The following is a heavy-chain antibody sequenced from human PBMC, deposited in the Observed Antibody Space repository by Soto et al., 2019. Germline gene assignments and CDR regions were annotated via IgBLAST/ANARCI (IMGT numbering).Heavy chain of an antibody. CDR3: ARDRWGSHAFDS. CDR2: IIPVFGTA. D-gene: IGHD3-16*01. Sequence: QVQLVQSGAEVKKPGSSVKVSCKASGGVFRNYAINWVRQATGQGLEWMGGIIPVFGTADYPQKFQGRVTITADESTTTAYMELTSLKTEDTAVYFCARDRWGSHAFDSWGQGTLVTVAS. CDR1: GGVFRNYA. V-gene: IGHV1-69*01. J-gene: IGHJ5*01.